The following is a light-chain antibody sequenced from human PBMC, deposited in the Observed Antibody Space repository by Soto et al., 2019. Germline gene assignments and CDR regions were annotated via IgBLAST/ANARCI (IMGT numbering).Light chain of an antibody. CDR1: SSDVGSYNL. CDR2: ETN. CDR3: SSYAGYSTSVV. J-gene: IGLJ2*01. Sequence: QSALTQPASVSGSPGQSITISCTGTSSDVGSYNLVSWYQQHPGKAPKLMIYETNNRPSGVSDRFSGSKSGNTASLTISGLQAEDDAEYYCSSYAGYSTSVVFVGGTKLTVL. V-gene: IGLV2-23*01.